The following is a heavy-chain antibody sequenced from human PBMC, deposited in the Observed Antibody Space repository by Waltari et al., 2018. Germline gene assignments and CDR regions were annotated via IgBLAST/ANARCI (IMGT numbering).Heavy chain of an antibody. CDR2: FNREWMRT. J-gene: IGHJ6*02. CDR1: GFTFSSYW. V-gene: IGHV3-74*01. Sequence: EVQLVESGGGLVQPGGSLRLSCAASGFTFSSYWMHWVRQAPGKGLVWCAWFNREWMRTGCADSVKGCFTISRDNAKNTMYLQMNSLRAEDTAVYYCARDQEEDWGYYYYYGMDVWGQGTTVTVSS. D-gene: IGHD7-27*01. CDR3: ARDQEEDWGYYYYYGMDV.